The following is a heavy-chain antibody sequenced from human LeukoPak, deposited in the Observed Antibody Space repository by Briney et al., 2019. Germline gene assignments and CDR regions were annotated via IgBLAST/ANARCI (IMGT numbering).Heavy chain of an antibody. D-gene: IGHD6-19*01. Sequence: PSETLSLTCTVSGGSISSSSYYWGWIRQPPGKGLEWIGSIYYSGSTNYNPSLKSRVTISVDTSKNQFTLKLSSVTAADTAVYYCARVSKDSSGWYLDYWGQGTLVTVSS. CDR3: ARVSKDSSGWYLDY. CDR2: IYYSGST. V-gene: IGHV4-39*06. J-gene: IGHJ4*02. CDR1: GGSISSSSYY.